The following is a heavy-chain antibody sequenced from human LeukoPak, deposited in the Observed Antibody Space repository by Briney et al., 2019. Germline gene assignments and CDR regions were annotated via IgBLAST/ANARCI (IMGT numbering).Heavy chain of an antibody. V-gene: IGHV3-73*01. CDR3: ARDPTLRFKGFDY. CDR1: GFTFSGSA. Sequence: GGSLRLSCAASGFTFSGSAMHWVRQASGKGLEWVGRIRSKANSYATAYAASVKGRFTISRDNSKNTLYLQMNSLRAEDTAVYYCARDPTLRFKGFDYWGQGTLVTVSS. J-gene: IGHJ4*02. CDR2: IRSKANSYAT. D-gene: IGHD5-12*01.